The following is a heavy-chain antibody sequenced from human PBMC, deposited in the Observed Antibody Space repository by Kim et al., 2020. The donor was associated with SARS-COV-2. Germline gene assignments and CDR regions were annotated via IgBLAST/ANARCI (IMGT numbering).Heavy chain of an antibody. Sequence: ASVKVSCRASGYDFTDYHMHWIRQAPGQGLEWMGRIIPRSGDTTYAQKFQGRITMTRDTSITTHYMELTRLTSDDTAVYYCARDQYGSDYWGQGTLVTVSS. CDR2: IIPRSGDT. J-gene: IGHJ4*02. CDR1: GYDFTDYH. D-gene: IGHD3-10*01. CDR3: ARDQYGSDY. V-gene: IGHV1-2*06.